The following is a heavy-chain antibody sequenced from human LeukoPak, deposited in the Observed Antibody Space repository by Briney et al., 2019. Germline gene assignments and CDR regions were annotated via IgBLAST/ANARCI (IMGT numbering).Heavy chain of an antibody. CDR1: GFTFSSYG. CDR3: AKGAAAGFYYYYGMDV. Sequence: GGSLRLSCAASGFTFSSYGMSWVRQAPGKGLEWVSVISGSGGITTYADSVKGRFTISRDNSKNTLYLQMNSLRAEDTAVYYCAKGAAAGFYYYYGMDVWGQGTTVTVSS. CDR2: ISGSGGIT. J-gene: IGHJ6*02. D-gene: IGHD6-13*01. V-gene: IGHV3-23*01.